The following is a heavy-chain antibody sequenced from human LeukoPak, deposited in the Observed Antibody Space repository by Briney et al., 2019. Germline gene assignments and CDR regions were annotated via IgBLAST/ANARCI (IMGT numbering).Heavy chain of an antibody. D-gene: IGHD7-27*01. CDR2: FDPEDGET. V-gene: IGHV1-24*01. CDR3: ARGTPSGDVSLNNWFDP. CDR1: GYTLTELS. J-gene: IGHJ5*02. Sequence: ASVKVSCKVSGYTLTELSMHWVRQAPGEGLEWMGGFDPEDGETIYAQKFQGRVTMTEDTSTDTAYMELSSLRSEDTAVYYCARGTPSGDVSLNNWFDPWGQGTLVTVSS.